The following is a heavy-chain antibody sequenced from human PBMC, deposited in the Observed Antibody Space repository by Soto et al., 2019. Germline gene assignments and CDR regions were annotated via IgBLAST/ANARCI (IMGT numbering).Heavy chain of an antibody. J-gene: IGHJ4*02. V-gene: IGHV4-39*01. CDR2: IYYSGST. CDR3: ARQRTSVVTQAYFDF. Sequence: PSETLSLTCTVTGDSISSRSYYWGWIRQPQGKGLEWIGSIYYSGSTDNNPSLRSRVSMSIDTSKDQFSLKLKSVTAADTARYFCARQRTSVVTQAYFDFWGQGALVTVSS. CDR1: GDSISSRSYY. D-gene: IGHD2-21*02.